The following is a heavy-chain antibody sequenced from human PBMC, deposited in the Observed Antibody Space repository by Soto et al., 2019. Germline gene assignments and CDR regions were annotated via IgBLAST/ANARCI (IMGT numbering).Heavy chain of an antibody. CDR2: ISAYNGNT. CDR3: ARELAVAGTSAFDI. J-gene: IGHJ3*02. CDR1: GYTFTSYG. V-gene: IGHV1-18*01. D-gene: IGHD6-19*01. Sequence: ASVKVSCKASGYTFTSYGISWVRQAPGQGLEWMVWISAYNGNTNYAQKLQGRFTMTTDTSTSTAYMELRSLRSDDTAVYYCARELAVAGTSAFDIWGQGTMVTVSS.